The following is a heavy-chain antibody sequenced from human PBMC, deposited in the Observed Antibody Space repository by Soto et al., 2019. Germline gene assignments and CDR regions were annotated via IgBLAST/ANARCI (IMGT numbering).Heavy chain of an antibody. D-gene: IGHD1-26*01. CDR1: GGSIRSSNW. J-gene: IGHJ5*02. V-gene: IGHV4-4*02. CDR3: ARVVGSGVLVTPGWFDP. CDR2: MHHSGST. Sequence: SETLSLTCVVSGGSIRSSNWWSWVRQSPGKGLEWIGEMHHSGSTNYNPSLKSRVTISVDKSKNQFSVRLRSVTAADTAVYYCARVVGSGVLVTPGWFDPWGQGMLVTVSS.